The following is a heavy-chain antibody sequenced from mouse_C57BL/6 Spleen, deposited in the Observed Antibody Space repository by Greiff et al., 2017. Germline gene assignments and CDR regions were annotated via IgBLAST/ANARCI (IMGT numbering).Heavy chain of an antibody. D-gene: IGHD1-1*01. V-gene: IGHV1-42*01. CDR1: GYSFTGYY. CDR3: ASPYCSSYGDAMDD. CDR2: INPSTGGT. Sequence: VQLKQSGPELAKPGASVKISCKASGYSFTGYYMNWVKQSTEQSLEWIGEINPSTGGTTYNQKFKAKATLTADKSSSTAYMQLKSLTSDDSAVYYCASPYCSSYGDAMDDWGQGTSVTVSS. J-gene: IGHJ4*01.